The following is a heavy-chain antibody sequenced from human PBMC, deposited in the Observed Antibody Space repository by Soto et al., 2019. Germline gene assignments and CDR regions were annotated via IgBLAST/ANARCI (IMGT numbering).Heavy chain of an antibody. CDR2: IYDSRST. Sequence: QVQLPESGPGLVNPSETPTHTCTVSGASVSTDGYWWSCMRKPPGKALECTGYIYDSRSTNYNTSLKLRVTPSIDTSRNQFSLSRSALTAADTAVYYCARVNRVAPEATYYYHSMDVWGQGATVTVSS. D-gene: IGHD6-25*01. J-gene: IGHJ6*02. V-gene: IGHV4-61*08. CDR1: GASVSTDGYW. CDR3: ARVNRVAPEATYYYHSMDV.